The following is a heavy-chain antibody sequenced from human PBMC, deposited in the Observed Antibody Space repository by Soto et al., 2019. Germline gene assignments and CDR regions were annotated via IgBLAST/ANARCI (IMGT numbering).Heavy chain of an antibody. J-gene: IGHJ4*02. D-gene: IGHD6-13*01. CDR3: ARWSSATAGLRGDY. Sequence: SETLSLTCAVYGGSFSGYYWTWVRQPPGKGLEWIGEINHSGSTNYNPSLKSRVTISVDTSKSQFSLKLTSVTAADTAVYYCARWSSATAGLRGDYWGQGSLVTVSS. CDR1: GGSFSGYY. V-gene: IGHV4-34*01. CDR2: INHSGST.